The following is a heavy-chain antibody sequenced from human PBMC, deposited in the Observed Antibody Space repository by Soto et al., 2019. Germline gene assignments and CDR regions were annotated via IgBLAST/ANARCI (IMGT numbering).Heavy chain of an antibody. V-gene: IGHV4-31*03. CDR3: ARTPLL. Sequence: SETLSLTCTVSGGSVSSGSYYWSWIRQHPGKGLEWIGYIYYSGSTYYNYYNPSLKSRVTISVDTSKNQFSLKLSSVTAADTAVYYCARTPLLWGQGTLVTVSS. J-gene: IGHJ4*02. D-gene: IGHD1-26*01. CDR2: IYYSGSTYYN. CDR1: GGSVSSGSYY.